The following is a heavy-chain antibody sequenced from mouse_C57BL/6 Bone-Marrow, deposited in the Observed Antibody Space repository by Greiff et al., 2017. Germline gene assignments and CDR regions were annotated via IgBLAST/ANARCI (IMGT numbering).Heavy chain of an antibody. Sequence: QVQLQQSGAELVRPGASVKLSCKASGYTFTDYYITWVKQRPGQGLEWIARIYPGGGNTYYNEKIKGKATLTAEKSSSTAYMQLSSLTSEDSAVYYCARSRAWFAYWGQGTLVTVSA. CDR3: ARSRAWFAY. V-gene: IGHV1-76*01. J-gene: IGHJ3*01. CDR2: IYPGGGNT. CDR1: GYTFTDYY.